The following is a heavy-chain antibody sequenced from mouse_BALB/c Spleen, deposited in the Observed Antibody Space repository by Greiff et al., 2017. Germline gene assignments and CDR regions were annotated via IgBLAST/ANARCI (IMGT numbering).Heavy chain of an antibody. CDR3: ARVYDYDGDYFDY. CDR1: GFSLTSYG. Sequence: QVQLKESGPGLVAPSQSLSITCTVSGFSLTSYGVHWVRQPPGKGLEWLGVIWAGGSTNYNSALMSRLSISKDNSKSQVFLKMNSLQTDDTAMYYCARVYDYDGDYFDYWGQGTLSQSPQ. CDR2: IWAGGST. J-gene: IGHJ2*01. V-gene: IGHV2-9*02. D-gene: IGHD2-4*01.